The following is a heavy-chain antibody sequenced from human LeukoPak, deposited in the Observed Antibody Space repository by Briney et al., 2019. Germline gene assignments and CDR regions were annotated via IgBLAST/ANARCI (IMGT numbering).Heavy chain of an antibody. V-gene: IGHV1-2*02. D-gene: IGHD3-22*01. Sequence: ASVKVSCKASGYTFIGYHLYWVRLAPGQGLEWMGWINPKTGDTNYSENFKGRVTMTTDTSISTVYMELSRLRSDDTAVYYCARDSGGGYYYDSSGYYAEYFQHWGQGTLVTVSS. CDR3: ARDSGGGYYYDSSGYYAEYFQH. J-gene: IGHJ1*01. CDR2: INPKTGDT. CDR1: GYTFIGYH.